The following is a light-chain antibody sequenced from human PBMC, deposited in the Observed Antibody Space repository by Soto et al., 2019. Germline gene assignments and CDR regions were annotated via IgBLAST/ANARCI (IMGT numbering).Light chain of an antibody. V-gene: IGLV1-44*01. CDR1: SSNIGSNT. CDR3: AAWDDSLNGAV. CDR2: SNN. Sequence: QSVLTQPPSASGTPGQRVTISCSGSSSNIGSNTISWYQQLPGTAPKLLIYSNNQRPSGVPDRFSGSKSGTSASLAISGLKSEDEADYYCAAWDDSLNGAVFGGGTPLTVL. J-gene: IGLJ7*01.